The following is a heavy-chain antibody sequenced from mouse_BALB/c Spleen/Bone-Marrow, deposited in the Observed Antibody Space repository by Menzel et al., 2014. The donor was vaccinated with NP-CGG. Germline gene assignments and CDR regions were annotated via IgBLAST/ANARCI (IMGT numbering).Heavy chain of an antibody. CDR1: GYTFTDYA. CDR3: ARAGFGSSSDWFAY. J-gene: IGHJ3*01. V-gene: IGHV1-67*01. Sequence: VQLHQSGPELVRPGVSVKISCTGSGYTFTDYAMHWVKQSHAKRLEWIGVISTYSGNTNYNQQFKAKATMTVDKSSSTAYMKLASLSSEHSAIFYCARAGFGSSSDWFAYWGQGTLVPVSA. D-gene: IGHD1-1*01. CDR2: ISTYSGNT.